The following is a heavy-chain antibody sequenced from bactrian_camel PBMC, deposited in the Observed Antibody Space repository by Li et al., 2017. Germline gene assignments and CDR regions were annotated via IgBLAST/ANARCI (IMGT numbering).Heavy chain of an antibody. Sequence: VQLVESGGGSVQPGGSRRLSCAASGFTFSTYYMSWVRQAPGKGLEWVSSIASGGRDAYYVDSVKGRFTISRDNAKNTVYLQMNSLKSEDTALYYCAFGVGGWAEFGNWGQGTQVTVS. CDR1: GFTFSTYY. J-gene: IGHJ6*01. V-gene: IGHV3-2*01. CDR3: AFGVGGWAEFGN. CDR2: IASGGRDA. D-gene: IGHD5*01.